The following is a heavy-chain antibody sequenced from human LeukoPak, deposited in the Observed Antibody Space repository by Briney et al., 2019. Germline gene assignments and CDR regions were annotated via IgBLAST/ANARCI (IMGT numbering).Heavy chain of an antibody. Sequence: GGSLRLSCAASGFTFSSYNMHWVRQATGKGLEWVSAIGTAGDTYYPGSVKGRFTISRENAKNSLYLQMNSLRAGDTAVYYCARGGLEREIDYWGQGTLVTVSS. CDR3: ARGGLEREIDY. CDR1: GFTFSSYN. D-gene: IGHD1-1*01. CDR2: IGTAGDT. V-gene: IGHV3-13*01. J-gene: IGHJ4*02.